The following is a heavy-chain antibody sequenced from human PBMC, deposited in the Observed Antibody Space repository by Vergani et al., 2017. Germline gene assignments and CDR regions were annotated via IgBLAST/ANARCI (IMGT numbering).Heavy chain of an antibody. D-gene: IGHD6-19*01. CDR3: ARWGYSSGWSIPYYYYGMDV. Sequence: QVQLVQSGAEVKKPGASVKVSCKASGYTFTSYYMHWVRQAPGQGLEWMGIINPSGGSTSYAQKFQGRVTMTRDTSTSTVYMELSSLRSEDTAVYYCARWGYSSGWSIPYYYYGMDVWGQGTTVTVSS. CDR1: GYTFTSYY. CDR2: INPSGGST. J-gene: IGHJ6*02. V-gene: IGHV1-46*01.